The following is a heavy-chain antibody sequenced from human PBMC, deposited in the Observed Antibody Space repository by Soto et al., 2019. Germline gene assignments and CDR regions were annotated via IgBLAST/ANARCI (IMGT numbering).Heavy chain of an antibody. CDR1: GFTFSSFW. V-gene: IGHV3-7*03. CDR3: ARYGLSGTFDY. Sequence: GGSLRLSCAASGFTFSSFWVGWVRQGPGKGLEWVANINEVESEKYYVDSVKGRFTISRDNAKNSLYLQMNSLRAEDTAVYYCARYGLSGTFDYWGQGTPVTVSS. D-gene: IGHD1-7*01. J-gene: IGHJ4*02. CDR2: INEVESEK.